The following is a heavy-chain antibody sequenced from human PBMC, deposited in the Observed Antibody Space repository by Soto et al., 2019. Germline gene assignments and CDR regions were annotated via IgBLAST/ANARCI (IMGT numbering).Heavy chain of an antibody. CDR3: ARDTPRGYSYGSFDY. V-gene: IGHV4-31*03. Sequence: RSLTCTVSGGSISSGGYYWSWIRQHPGKGLEWIGYIYYSGSTYYNPSLKSRVTISVDTSKNQFSLKLSSVTAADTAVYYCARDTPRGYSYGSFDYWGQGTLVTVSS. CDR2: IYYSGST. CDR1: GGSISSGGYY. J-gene: IGHJ4*02. D-gene: IGHD5-18*01.